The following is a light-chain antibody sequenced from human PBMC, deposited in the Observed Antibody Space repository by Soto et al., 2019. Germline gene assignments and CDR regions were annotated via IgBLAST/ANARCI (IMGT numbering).Light chain of an antibody. V-gene: IGKV1-39*01. J-gene: IGKJ5*01. CDR2: AAT. CDR1: QSISAY. Sequence: DIQMTQSPSSLFASVGDRVTITCRASQSISAYLNWYQQRPGKAPSLLIYAATRLHSGVPARFSGSGSGTDITLTISILQPEDFATYYCQRSYRSISFGQGTRLEMK. CDR3: QRSYRSIS.